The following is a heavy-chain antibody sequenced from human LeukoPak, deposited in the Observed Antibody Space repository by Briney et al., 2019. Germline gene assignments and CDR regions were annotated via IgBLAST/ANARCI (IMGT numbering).Heavy chain of an antibody. CDR1: GFTVSSNY. Sequence: GGSLRLSCAASGFTVSSNYMSWVRQAPGKGLEWVSVIYSGGSTYYADSVKGRFTISRDNSKNTLYLQMNSLGAEDTAVYYCARDYSGSLDYWGQGTLVTVSS. V-gene: IGHV3-53*01. J-gene: IGHJ4*02. CDR2: IYSGGST. D-gene: IGHD1-26*01. CDR3: ARDYSGSLDY.